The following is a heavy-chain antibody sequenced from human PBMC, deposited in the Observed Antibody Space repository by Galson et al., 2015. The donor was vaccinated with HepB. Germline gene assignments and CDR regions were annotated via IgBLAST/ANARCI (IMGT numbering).Heavy chain of an antibody. CDR3: TTILTHHIVVVTALDY. Sequence: SLRLSCAASGFTFSNAWMNWVRQAPGKGLEWVGRIKSKTDGGTTDYAAPVKGRFTISRDDSKNTLYLQMNSLKTEDTAVYYCTTILTHHIVVVTALDYWGQGTLVTVSS. J-gene: IGHJ4*02. CDR1: GFTFSNAW. V-gene: IGHV3-15*07. D-gene: IGHD2-21*02. CDR2: IKSKTDGGTT.